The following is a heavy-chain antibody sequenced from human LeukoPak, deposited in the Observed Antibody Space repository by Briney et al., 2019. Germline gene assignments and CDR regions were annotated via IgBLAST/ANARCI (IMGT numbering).Heavy chain of an antibody. V-gene: IGHV3-7*01. D-gene: IGHD1-26*01. CDR2: IKQDGSEK. CDR3: ARGGGSYWNYYYYYMDV. J-gene: IGHJ6*03. CDR1: GFTFSSYW. Sequence: QPGGSLRLSCAASGFTFSSYWMSWVRQAPGKGLEWVANIKQDGSEKYYVDSVKGRFTISRDNAKNSLYLQMNSLRAEDTAVYYCARGGGSYWNYYYYYMDVWGKGTTVTVSS.